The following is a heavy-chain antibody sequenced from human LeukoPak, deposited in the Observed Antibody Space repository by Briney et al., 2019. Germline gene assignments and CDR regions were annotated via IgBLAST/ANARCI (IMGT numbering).Heavy chain of an antibody. CDR1: GGTFSSYA. D-gene: IGHD1-1*01. Sequence: ASVKVSCKASGGTFSSYAISWVRQAPGQGLEWMGGIIPIFGTANYAQKFQGRVTITADESTSTAYMELSSLRSEDTAVYYCASVSVQLERREDYYYYMDVWGKGTTVTVPS. V-gene: IGHV1-69*13. CDR2: IIPIFGTA. CDR3: ASVSVQLERREDYYYYMDV. J-gene: IGHJ6*03.